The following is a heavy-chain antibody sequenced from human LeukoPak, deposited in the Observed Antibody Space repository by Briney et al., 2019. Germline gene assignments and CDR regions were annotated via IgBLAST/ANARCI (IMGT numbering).Heavy chain of an antibody. CDR2: INPNSGGT. CDR1: GYTSTGYY. V-gene: IGHV1-2*02. Sequence: ASVKVSCKASGYTSTGYYMHWVRQAPGQGLEWMGWINPNSGGTNYAQKFQGRVTMTRDTSISTAYMELSRLRSDDTAVYYCARDYSQVAWSDYWGQGTLVTVSS. D-gene: IGHD2-15*01. J-gene: IGHJ4*02. CDR3: ARDYSQVAWSDY.